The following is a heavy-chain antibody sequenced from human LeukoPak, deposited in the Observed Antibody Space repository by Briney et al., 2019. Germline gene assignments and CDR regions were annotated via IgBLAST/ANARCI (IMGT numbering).Heavy chain of an antibody. CDR1: GFTFTNYN. Sequence: ASVKVSCKASGFTFTNYNMHWVRQAPGQGLEWMGIINPSGGSTNYAQNFQARVTMTRDTSTSTVYMELSSLRAEDTAVYYCATRGYSGYAYFDYWGQGTLVTVSS. D-gene: IGHD5-12*01. CDR3: ATRGYSGYAYFDY. V-gene: IGHV1-46*01. J-gene: IGHJ4*02. CDR2: INPSGGST.